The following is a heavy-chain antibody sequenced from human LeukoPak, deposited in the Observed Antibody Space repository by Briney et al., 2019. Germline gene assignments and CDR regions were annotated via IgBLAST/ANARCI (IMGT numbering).Heavy chain of an antibody. CDR2: IYSGGST. CDR3: ARGPADYYDSSGYPGAFDI. D-gene: IGHD3-22*01. V-gene: IGHV3-53*01. J-gene: IGHJ3*02. CDR1: GFTVSSNY. Sequence: GGSLRLSCAASGFTVSSNYMSWVRQAPGKGLEWVSVIYSGGSTYYADSVKGRFTIFRDNSKNTLYLQMNSLRAEDTAVYYCARGPADYYDSSGYPGAFDIWGQGTMVTVSS.